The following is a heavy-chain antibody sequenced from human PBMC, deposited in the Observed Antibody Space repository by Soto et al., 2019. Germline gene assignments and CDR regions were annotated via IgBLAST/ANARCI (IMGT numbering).Heavy chain of an antibody. D-gene: IGHD3-10*01. V-gene: IGHV3-73*01. J-gene: IGHJ6*03. CDR1: GFTFSGSA. Sequence: PGGSLRLSCAASGFTFSGSAMHWVRQASGKGLEWVGRIRSKANSYATAYAASVKGRFTISRDDSKNTAYLQMNSLKTEDTAVYYCTCGPGRTPHYYYYYYMDVWGKGTTVTVSS. CDR3: TCGPGRTPHYYYYYYMDV. CDR2: IRSKANSYAT.